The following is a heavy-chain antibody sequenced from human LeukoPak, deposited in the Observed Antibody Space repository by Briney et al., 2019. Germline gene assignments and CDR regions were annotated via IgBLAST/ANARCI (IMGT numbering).Heavy chain of an antibody. CDR3: ARDGESFDI. CDR2: IYTSGST. Sequence: TLSLTCTVSGGSISSGSYYWSWIRQPAGKGLEWIGRIYTSGSTNYNPSLKSRVTISVDTSKNQFSLKLSSVTAADTAVYYCARDGESFDIWGQGTMVTVSS. CDR1: GGSISSGSYY. D-gene: IGHD7-27*01. V-gene: IGHV4-61*02. J-gene: IGHJ3*02.